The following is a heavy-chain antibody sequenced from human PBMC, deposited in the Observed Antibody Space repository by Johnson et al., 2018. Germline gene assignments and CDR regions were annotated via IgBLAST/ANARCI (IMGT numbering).Heavy chain of an antibody. D-gene: IGHD1-26*01. CDR1: GFTFSGSG. V-gene: IGHV3-33*01. CDR2: IWYDGRNQ. Sequence: QVQLVESGGGVVQPGRSXRLSCAASGFTFSGSGMHWVRQAPGKGLEWVAIIWYDGRNQYYTDPVKGRFTISRDNSKNTRYLQMNSLKAEDTAMYYCAREPQGLPTTFDFWGKGTMVTVSS. CDR3: AREPQGLPTTFDF. J-gene: IGHJ3*01.